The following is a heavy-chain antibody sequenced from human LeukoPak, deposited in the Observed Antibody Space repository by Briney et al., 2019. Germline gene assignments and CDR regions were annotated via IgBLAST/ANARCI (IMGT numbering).Heavy chain of an antibody. CDR3: ARGVVVTAIPITGNVFDI. V-gene: IGHV3-48*01. Sequence: GGSLRLSCAASGFSFSSYSMNWVRQAPGKGLEWVSYISSGISTIYYADSVKGRFTISRDNAKNSLYLQMNSLRAADTAVYYCARGVVVTAIPITGNVFDIWGQGTMVTVSS. CDR1: GFSFSSYS. D-gene: IGHD2-21*02. J-gene: IGHJ3*02. CDR2: ISSGISTI.